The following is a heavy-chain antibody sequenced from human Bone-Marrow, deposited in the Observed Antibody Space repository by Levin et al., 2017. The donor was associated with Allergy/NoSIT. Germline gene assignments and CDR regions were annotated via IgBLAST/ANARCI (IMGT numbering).Heavy chain of an antibody. CDR2: ISGSGGST. J-gene: IGHJ3*02. CDR3: AKGTGFGYITMIVVVINDFSVRDDAFDI. CDR1: GFTFSSYA. V-gene: IGHV3-23*01. Sequence: PGGSLRLSCAASGFTFSSYAMSWVRQAPGKGLEWVSAISGSGGSTYYADSVKGRFTISRDNSKNTLYLQMNSLRAEDTAVYYCAKGTGFGYITMIVVVINDFSVRDDAFDIWGQGTMVTVSS. D-gene: IGHD3-22*01.